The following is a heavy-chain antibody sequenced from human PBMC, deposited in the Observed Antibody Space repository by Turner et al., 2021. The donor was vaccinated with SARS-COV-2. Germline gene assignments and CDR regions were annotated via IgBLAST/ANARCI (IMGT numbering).Heavy chain of an antibody. Sequence: QVQLVESGGYVVQPGRSLRLSCAASGFIFSKFAMHWVRQAPGKGLEWVAVMSFPGSNKYYADSGKGRVTISRDNSKNTLYLQMNSLRPEDTAVYYCVKDISEYGYGFDGLAVWGQGTTVTVSS. CDR3: VKDISEYGYGFDGLAV. CDR1: GFIFSKFA. V-gene: IGHV3-30-3*02. D-gene: IGHD5-18*01. J-gene: IGHJ6*02. CDR2: MSFPGSNK.